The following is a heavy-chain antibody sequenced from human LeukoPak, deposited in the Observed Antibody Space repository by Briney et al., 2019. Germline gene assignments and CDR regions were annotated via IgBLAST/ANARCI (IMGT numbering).Heavy chain of an antibody. Sequence: KPSETLSLTRTVSGGSISSYSWSWIRQPPGKGLEWIGYIYHSGSTYYNPSLKSRVTISVDRSKNQFSLKLSSVTAADTAVYYCASSGPDAFDIWGQGTMVTVSS. V-gene: IGHV4-30-2*01. D-gene: IGHD2-15*01. CDR3: ASSGPDAFDI. J-gene: IGHJ3*02. CDR1: GGSISSYS. CDR2: IYHSGST.